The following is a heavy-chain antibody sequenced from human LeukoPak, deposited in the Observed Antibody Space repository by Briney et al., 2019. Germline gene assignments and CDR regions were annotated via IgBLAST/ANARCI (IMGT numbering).Heavy chain of an antibody. CDR1: GGSISSGGYY. CDR2: IYYSGST. Sequence: SETLSLTCTVSGGSISSGGYYWSWIRQHPGKGLEWIGYIYYSGSTYYNPSLKSRVTISVDTSKNQFSLKLSSVTAADTAVYYCARGGLYYGSGSSTFDYWGQGTLVTVSS. CDR3: ARGGLYYGSGSSTFDY. J-gene: IGHJ4*02. V-gene: IGHV4-31*03. D-gene: IGHD3-10*01.